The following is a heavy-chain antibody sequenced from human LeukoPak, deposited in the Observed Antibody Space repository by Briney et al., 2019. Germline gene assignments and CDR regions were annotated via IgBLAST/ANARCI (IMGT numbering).Heavy chain of an antibody. J-gene: IGHJ4*02. CDR2: INSNGGRT. D-gene: IGHD3-22*01. Sequence: GGSLRLSCSASGFTFTDYAIHWVRQAPGKGLEYVSGINSNGGRTHYADPVKGRFTISRDNSKNMVYLQMSSLRAEDTAVYYCAREGSYYYDSSGYYYIVYWGQGTLVTVSS. V-gene: IGHV3-64D*06. CDR3: AREGSYYYDSSGYYYIVY. CDR1: GFTFTDYA.